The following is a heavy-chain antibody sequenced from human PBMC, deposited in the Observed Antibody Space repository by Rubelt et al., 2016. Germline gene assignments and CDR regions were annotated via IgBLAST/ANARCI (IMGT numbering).Heavy chain of an antibody. J-gene: IGHJ4*02. Sequence: QLQLQESGPGLVKPSETLSLTCSVSGGSISSRTYYWGWVRQPPGKGLEWMGNLYTTGNTDYNPSLKSRVTMSVDTSKNQFSLRLSSVTAADTAVYYCARHPLSSGCPDYWGQGTLVTVSS. D-gene: IGHD6-19*01. CDR2: LYTTGNT. V-gene: IGHV4-39*07. CDR3: ARHPLSSGCPDY. CDR1: GGSISSRTYY.